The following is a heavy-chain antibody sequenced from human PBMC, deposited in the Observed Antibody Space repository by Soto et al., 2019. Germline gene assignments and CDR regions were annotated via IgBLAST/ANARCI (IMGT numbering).Heavy chain of an antibody. CDR1: RFTFSNYG. CDR3: AKSRDSGSYQITDY. D-gene: IGHD1-26*01. CDR2: TSYDGSDK. Sequence: GGSLRLSCAASRFTFSNYGMHWVRQAPGEGLEWVAVTSYDGSDKYYIDSVKGRFTISRDNSKNTLYLQMNSLRAEDTAAYYCAKSRDSGSYQITDYWGPGTLVTVSS. J-gene: IGHJ4*02. V-gene: IGHV3-30*18.